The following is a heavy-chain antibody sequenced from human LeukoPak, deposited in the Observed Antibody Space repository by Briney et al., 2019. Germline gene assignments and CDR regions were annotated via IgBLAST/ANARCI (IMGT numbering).Heavy chain of an antibody. CDR3: ARGFYGSGSYSPPYYYVDV. CDR1: GGSFSGYY. Sequence: PSETLSLTCAVYGGSFSGYYWSWIRQPPGKGLEWIGEIYHSGSTNYNPSLKSRLTISVDTSKNQFSLKLSSVTAADTAVYYCARGFYGSGSYSPPYYYVDVWGKGTTVTISS. J-gene: IGHJ6*03. CDR2: IYHSGST. D-gene: IGHD3-10*01. V-gene: IGHV4-34*01.